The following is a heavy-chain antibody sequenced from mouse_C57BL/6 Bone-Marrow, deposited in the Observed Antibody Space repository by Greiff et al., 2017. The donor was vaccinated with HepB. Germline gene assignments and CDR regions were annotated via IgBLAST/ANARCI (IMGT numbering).Heavy chain of an antibody. CDR1: GFTFSDYY. Sequence: EVKVVESGGGLVQPGGSLKLSCAASGFTFSDYYMYWVRQTPEKRLEWVAYISNGGGSTYYPDTVKGRFTISRDNAKNTLYLQMIRLKSEDTAMYYCARDYYAMDYWGQGTSVTVSS. CDR3: ARDYYAMDY. V-gene: IGHV5-12*01. J-gene: IGHJ4*01. D-gene: IGHD3-1*01. CDR2: ISNGGGST.